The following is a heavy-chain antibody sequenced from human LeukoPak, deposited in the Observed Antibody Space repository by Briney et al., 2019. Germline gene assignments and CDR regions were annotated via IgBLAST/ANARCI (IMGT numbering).Heavy chain of an antibody. J-gene: IGHJ4*02. Sequence: GGSLRLSCAASGFTFSSYAMSWVRQAPGKGLEWVSAISGSGGSTYYADSVKGRFSISRDNSKNTLYLQMNSLRAEDTAVYYCAKIVLSVAGTGVRYFDCWGQGTLVTVSS. CDR3: AKIVLSVAGTGVRYFDC. D-gene: IGHD6-19*01. CDR1: GFTFSSYA. V-gene: IGHV3-23*01. CDR2: ISGSGGST.